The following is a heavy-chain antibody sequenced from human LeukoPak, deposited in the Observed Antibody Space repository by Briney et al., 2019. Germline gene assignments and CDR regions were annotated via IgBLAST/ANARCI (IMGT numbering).Heavy chain of an antibody. Sequence: PGGSLRLSCAASGFTFSSYDMHWVRQAPGKGLEWVALIRYDGSNKYYADSVQGRFTISRDNSKNTVYLQMNSLRAEDTAVYYCAKDLVAVATHTPIDYWGQGTLVTVSS. J-gene: IGHJ4*02. D-gene: IGHD6-19*01. CDR2: IRYDGSNK. CDR3: AKDLVAVATHTPIDY. V-gene: IGHV3-30*02. CDR1: GFTFSSYD.